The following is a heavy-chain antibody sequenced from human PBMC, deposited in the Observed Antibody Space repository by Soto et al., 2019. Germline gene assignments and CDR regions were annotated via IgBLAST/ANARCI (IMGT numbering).Heavy chain of an antibody. D-gene: IGHD6-13*01. CDR3: ERGPHAIAADYFDY. Sequence: VQLVQSGAEVKKPGASVKVSCKASGYTFTSYDSNWVRQATGQRLAWMGWMKHNSGNTGYAQKVQGRVTMTRNTSKSTAYRELGSLRSEDTAVYYCERGPHAIAADYFDYWGQGTLVTVSS. V-gene: IGHV1-8*01. CDR2: MKHNSGNT. J-gene: IGHJ4*02. CDR1: GYTFTSYD.